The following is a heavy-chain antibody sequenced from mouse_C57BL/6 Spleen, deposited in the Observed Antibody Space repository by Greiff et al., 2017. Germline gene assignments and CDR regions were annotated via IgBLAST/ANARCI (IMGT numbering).Heavy chain of an antibody. CDR3: ARTHYYGSLL. CDR1: GYAFSSSW. J-gene: IGHJ3*01. V-gene: IGHV1-82*01. D-gene: IGHD1-1*01. CDR2: IYPGDGDT. Sequence: QVQLQQSGPELVKPGASVKISCKASGYAFSSSWMNWVKQRPGKGLEWIGRIYPGDGDTNYNGKFKGKATLTADKSSSTAYMQLSSLTSEDSAVYFCARTHYYGSLLWGQGTLVTVSA.